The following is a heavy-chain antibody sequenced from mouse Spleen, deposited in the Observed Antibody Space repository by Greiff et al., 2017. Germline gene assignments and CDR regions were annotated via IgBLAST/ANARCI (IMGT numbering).Heavy chain of an antibody. Sequence: EVKVVESGGGLVKPGGSLKLSCAASGFTFSDYGMHWVRQAPEKGLEWVAYISSGSSTIYYADTVKGRFTISRDNAKNTLFLQMTSLRSEDTAMYYCARQDYYYYAMDYWGQGTSVTVSS. V-gene: IGHV5-17*01. J-gene: IGHJ4*01. CDR3: ARQDYYYYAMDY. D-gene: IGHD1-1*01. CDR2: ISSGSSTI. CDR1: GFTFSDYG.